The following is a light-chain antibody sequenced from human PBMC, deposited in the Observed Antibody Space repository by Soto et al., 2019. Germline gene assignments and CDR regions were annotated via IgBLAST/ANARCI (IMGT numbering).Light chain of an antibody. V-gene: IGLV1-47*01. CDR3: AAWDDSLRGRV. CDR2: RNN. Sequence: QSVLTQPPSASGTPGQRVTISCSGSSSNIGSNXVYWYQQLPATAPKLLIYRNNQRPSGVPDRFSGSKSGTSDSLAISGLRSEDEADYYCAAWDDSLRGRVFGGGTKLTVL. J-gene: IGLJ2*01. CDR1: SSNIGSNX.